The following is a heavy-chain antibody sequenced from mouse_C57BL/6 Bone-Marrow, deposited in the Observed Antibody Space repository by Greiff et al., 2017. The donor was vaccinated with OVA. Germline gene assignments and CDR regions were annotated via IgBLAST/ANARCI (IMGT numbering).Heavy chain of an antibody. Sequence: EVQLQQSGPELVKPGASVKISCKASGYTFTDYYMNWVKQSHGKSLEWIGDINPNNGGTSYNQKFKGKATLTVDKSSSTAYMERRSLTSEDSAVYYCARGHYYGSSLYAMDYWGQGTSVTVSS. D-gene: IGHD1-1*01. V-gene: IGHV1-26*01. CDR2: INPNNGGT. CDR1: GYTFTDYY. J-gene: IGHJ4*01. CDR3: ARGHYYGSSLYAMDY.